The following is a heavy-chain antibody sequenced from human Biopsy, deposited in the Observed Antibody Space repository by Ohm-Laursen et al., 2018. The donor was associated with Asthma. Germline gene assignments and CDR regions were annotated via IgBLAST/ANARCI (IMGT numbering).Heavy chain of an antibody. CDR3: ARSAKTIFGVVMGSYYYGMDV. D-gene: IGHD3-3*01. J-gene: IGHJ6*02. Sequence: SETLSLTCAVYGGSFSGSYWSWIRQPPGKGLEWIGEINHSGSTNYNPSLKSRVTISVDTSKNQFSLKLSSVTAADTAVYYCARSAKTIFGVVMGSYYYGMDVWGQGTTVTVSS. V-gene: IGHV4-34*01. CDR1: GGSFSGSY. CDR2: INHSGST.